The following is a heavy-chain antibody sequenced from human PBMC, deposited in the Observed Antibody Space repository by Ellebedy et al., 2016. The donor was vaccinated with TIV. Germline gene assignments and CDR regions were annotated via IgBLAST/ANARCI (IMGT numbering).Heavy chain of an antibody. CDR3: ARDGACGGDCYGDNY. Sequence: AASVKVSCKASGYTFTGYYMHWVRQAPGQGLEWMGWINPNSGGTKYAQKFQGRVTMTRDTSTNTAYMELSRLTSDDTAVYYCARDGACGGDCYGDNYWGQGSLVTVSS. D-gene: IGHD2-21*02. V-gene: IGHV1-2*02. J-gene: IGHJ4*02. CDR1: GYTFTGYY. CDR2: INPNSGGT.